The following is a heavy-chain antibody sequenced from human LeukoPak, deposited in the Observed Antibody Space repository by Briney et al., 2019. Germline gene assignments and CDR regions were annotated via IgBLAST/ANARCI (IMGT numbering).Heavy chain of an antibody. J-gene: IGHJ4*02. CDR1: GFTFSNYA. V-gene: IGHV3-30*02. CDR3: ARDKGFSGTKYPDY. Sequence: GGSLRLSCAASGFTFSNYAMHWVRQAPGKGPEWLAYIRYDGSSKYYADFVKGRFTISRDNSKNTLYLQMNSLRAEDTAVYYCARDKGFSGTKYPDYWGQGTLVTVSS. D-gene: IGHD1-26*01. CDR2: IRYDGSSK.